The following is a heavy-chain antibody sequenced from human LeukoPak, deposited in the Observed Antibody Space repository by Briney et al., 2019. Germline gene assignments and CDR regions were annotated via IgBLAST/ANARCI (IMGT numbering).Heavy chain of an antibody. CDR1: GGTFSSYA. Sequence: GASVKVSCKASGGTFSSYAISWVRQAPGRGLEWMGGIIPIFGTANYAQKFQGRVTITADESTSTAYMELSSLRSEDTAVYYCARVKLLGGSGYFDYWGQRTLVTVSS. CDR3: ARVKLLGGSGYFDY. J-gene: IGHJ4*02. CDR2: IIPIFGTA. D-gene: IGHD1-26*01. V-gene: IGHV1-69*13.